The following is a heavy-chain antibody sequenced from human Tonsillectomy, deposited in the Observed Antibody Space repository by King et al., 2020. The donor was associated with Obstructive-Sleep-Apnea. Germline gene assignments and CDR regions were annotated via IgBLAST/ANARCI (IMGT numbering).Heavy chain of an antibody. Sequence: VQLVQSGGGLVQPGGSLRLSCAASGFTFSSYWMSWVRQAPGKGLEWVANIKQDGSEKYYVDSVKGRFTISRDNAKNSLYLQMNSLRAEDTAVYYCARDFDYYDSSGYYSHDAFDIWGQGTMVTVSS. CDR1: GFTFSSYW. D-gene: IGHD3-22*01. J-gene: IGHJ3*02. CDR3: ARDFDYYDSSGYYSHDAFDI. V-gene: IGHV3-7*01. CDR2: IKQDGSEK.